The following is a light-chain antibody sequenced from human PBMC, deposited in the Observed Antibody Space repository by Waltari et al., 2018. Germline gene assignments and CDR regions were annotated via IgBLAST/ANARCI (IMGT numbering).Light chain of an antibody. J-gene: IGKJ5*01. Sequence: EIVLTQSPGTLSLSPGERATLSCRTSQRISASLSWYQQKLGQPPRLLIYDTSNRAIGIPDRFSGSGSGTEFTLTINRLEPEDFAVYFCQQYADSPITFGLGTRLDIK. V-gene: IGKV3-20*01. CDR2: DTS. CDR3: QQYADSPIT. CDR1: QRISAS.